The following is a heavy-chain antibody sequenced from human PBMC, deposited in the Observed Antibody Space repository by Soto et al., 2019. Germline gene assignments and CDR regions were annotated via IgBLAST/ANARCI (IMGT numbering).Heavy chain of an antibody. CDR2: IIPILNTP. Sequence: QVQLVQSGAEVKKPGSSVKVSCKASGGIFSSYAISWVRQAPGQGLEWMGEIIPILNTPHYAQKFQDRLTITADESTRTASMELSSLRSDDTAVYYCARIGGVGAPPGADYWGHGTLVTVSS. CDR1: GGIFSSYA. D-gene: IGHD1-26*01. CDR3: ARIGGVGAPPGADY. V-gene: IGHV1-69*01. J-gene: IGHJ4*01.